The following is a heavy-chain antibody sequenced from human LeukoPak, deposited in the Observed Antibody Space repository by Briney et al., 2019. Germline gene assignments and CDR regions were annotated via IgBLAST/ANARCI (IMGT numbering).Heavy chain of an antibody. J-gene: IGHJ4*02. V-gene: IGHV4-4*07. D-gene: IGHD2/OR15-2a*01. CDR1: GGSISSYY. CDR2: IYTSGST. CDR3: CRGSTESTRLCYCDY. Sequence: SETLSLTCTVSGGSISSYYWSWIRQPAGKGLEWIGRIYTSGSTNYSPSLKSRVTMSVDTSKNQFSLKLSSVTAACAAVYYGCRGSTESTRLCYCDYWGQGTLVTVSS.